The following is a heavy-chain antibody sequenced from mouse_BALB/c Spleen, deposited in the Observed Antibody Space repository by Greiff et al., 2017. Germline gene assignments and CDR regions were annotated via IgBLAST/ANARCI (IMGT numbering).Heavy chain of an antibody. CDR1: GYTFTSYW. Sequence: QVQLQQPGAELVRPGASVKLSCKASGYTFTSYWINWVKQRPGQGLEWIGNIYPSDSYTNYNQKFKDKATLTVDKSSSTAYMQLSSPTSEDSAVYYCTGRNFDYWGQGTTLTVSS. J-gene: IGHJ2*01. V-gene: IGHV1-69*02. CDR2: IYPSDSYT. CDR3: TGRNFDY.